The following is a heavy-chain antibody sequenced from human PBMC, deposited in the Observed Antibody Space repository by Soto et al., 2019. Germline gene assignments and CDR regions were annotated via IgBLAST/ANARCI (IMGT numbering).Heavy chain of an antibody. CDR2: IYYSGST. D-gene: IGHD2-2*01. V-gene: IGHV4-31*03. J-gene: IGHJ5*02. Sequence: PSETLSLTCTVSGGSISSGGYYWSWIRQHPGKGLEWIGYIYYSGSTYYSPSLKSRVTISVDTSKNQFSLKLSSVTAADTAVYYCARVKRCSSTSCPTSENWFDPWGQGTLVTVSS. CDR1: GGSISSGGYY. CDR3: ARVKRCSSTSCPTSENWFDP.